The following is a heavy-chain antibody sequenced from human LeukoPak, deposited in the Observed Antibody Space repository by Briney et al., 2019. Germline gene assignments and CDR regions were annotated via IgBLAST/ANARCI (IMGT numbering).Heavy chain of an antibody. CDR1: GFTFSSYS. CDR2: ISSSSSYL. J-gene: IGHJ6*02. Sequence: TGGSLRLSCAPSGFTFSSYSMNWVRQAPGKGLEWVSTISSSSSYLYYADSVKGRFTMPRDNAKNSLYLQMNSLRAEDTAVYYCARDGGRMDVWGQGTTVTVSS. V-gene: IGHV3-21*01. CDR3: ARDGGRMDV. D-gene: IGHD6-25*01.